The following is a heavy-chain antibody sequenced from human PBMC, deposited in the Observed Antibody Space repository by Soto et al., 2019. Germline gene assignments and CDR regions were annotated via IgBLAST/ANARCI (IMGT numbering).Heavy chain of an antibody. CDR1: GFTFSSYA. D-gene: IGHD2-2*01. CDR2: ISGSGGST. V-gene: IGHV3-23*01. CDR3: AKDSCSSTSCYLYWFDP. J-gene: IGHJ5*02. Sequence: GGSLRLSCAASGFTFSSYAMSWVRQAPGKGLEWVSAISGSGGSTYYGDSVQGRFTISRDNSKNTLYLQMNSLRAEDTAVYYCAKDSCSSTSCYLYWFDPWGQGTLVTVSS.